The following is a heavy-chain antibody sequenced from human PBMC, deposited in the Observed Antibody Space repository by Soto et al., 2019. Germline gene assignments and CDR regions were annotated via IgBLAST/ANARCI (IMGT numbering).Heavy chain of an antibody. CDR1: GYSFRRRA. V-gene: IGHV1-69*06. D-gene: IGHD6-13*01. CDR2: IIPVFGTP. Sequence: SMKVSCEDSGYSFRRRAITCVRQAPGQGLEWMGGIIPVFGTPSYAQKFQGRVTISADKSTNTSYLELRSLRSEDTAVYYCARGGALSTSWYWGDGLDSWGQGTQVTVSS. CDR3: ARGGALSTSWYWGDGLDS. J-gene: IGHJ4*02.